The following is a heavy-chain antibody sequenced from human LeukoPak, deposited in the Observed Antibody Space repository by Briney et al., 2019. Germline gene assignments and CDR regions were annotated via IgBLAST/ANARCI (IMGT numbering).Heavy chain of an antibody. CDR3: ARDTNREQDI. J-gene: IGHJ6*02. CDR1: GFSFIGDY. Sequence: GGSLRLSCAASGFSFIGDYIHWVRQAPGKGLEYVSAISGNGVTTHYTNSVKGRFTISRDNPKNTVYLQMGSLTTEDTAVYYCARDTNREQDIWGQGTTVTVSS. V-gene: IGHV3-64*01. CDR2: ISGNGVTT. D-gene: IGHD3-3*01.